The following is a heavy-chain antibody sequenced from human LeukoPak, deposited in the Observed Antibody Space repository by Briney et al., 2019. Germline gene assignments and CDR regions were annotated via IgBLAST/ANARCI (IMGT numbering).Heavy chain of an antibody. CDR2: IKQDGSEK. D-gene: IGHD3-22*01. CDR1: GFTFSSYW. Sequence: GGSLRLSCAASGFTFSSYWMSWVRQGPGKGLEWVANIKQDGSEKYYVDSVKGRFTISRDNAKNSLYLQMNSLRAEDTAVYYCARDQGPTYYYDSSGFDYWGQGTLVTVSS. CDR3: ARDQGPTYYYDSSGFDY. J-gene: IGHJ4*02. V-gene: IGHV3-7*01.